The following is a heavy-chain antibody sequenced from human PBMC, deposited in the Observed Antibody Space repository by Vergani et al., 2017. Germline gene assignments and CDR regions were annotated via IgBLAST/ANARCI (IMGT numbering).Heavy chain of an antibody. CDR3: ASGKYYSDSTSHFRGRYFDV. V-gene: IGHV4-39*01. J-gene: IGHJ2*01. CDR2: IYNSGNG. D-gene: IGHD3-16*01. CDR1: GDSIISRSYY. Sequence: QMQLQESGPGLVKASETLSLTCTVSGDSIISRSYYWGWIRQPPGKGLEWIGRIYNSGNGDSSSSLKSRVTISADTSKNPFSLRLTSVTAADTAVYYCASGKYYSDSTSHFRGRYFDVWAVAPWSLSPQ.